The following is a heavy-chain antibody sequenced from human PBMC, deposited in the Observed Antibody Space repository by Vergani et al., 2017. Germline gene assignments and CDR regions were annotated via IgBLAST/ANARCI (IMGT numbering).Heavy chain of an antibody. CDR2: ISYDGSNK. CDR1: GFTFSSYG. CDR3: AKETVAAFDY. Sequence: QVQLVESGGGVVQPGRSLRLSCAASGFTFSSYGMHWVRQAPGKGLEWVAVISYDGSNKYYADSVKGRFTISRDNSKNTLYLQMNSLRAEDTAVYYCAKETVAAFDYWGQGTLVTVSS. D-gene: IGHD2-15*01. J-gene: IGHJ4*02. V-gene: IGHV3-30*18.